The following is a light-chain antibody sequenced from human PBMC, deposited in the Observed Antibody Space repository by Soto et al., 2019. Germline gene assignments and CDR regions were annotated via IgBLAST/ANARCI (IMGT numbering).Light chain of an antibody. CDR1: QSVSSY. Sequence: EIVLTQSPATLSLSPGERSTLSCWASQSVSSYLAWYQHKPGQAPRLLIYGASNRDPGIPDRLSGSGSGTDFTLTISRLEPEDFAVYYCQQYGSSPLTFGGGTKVDI. CDR3: QQYGSSPLT. J-gene: IGKJ4*01. CDR2: GAS. V-gene: IGKV3-20*01.